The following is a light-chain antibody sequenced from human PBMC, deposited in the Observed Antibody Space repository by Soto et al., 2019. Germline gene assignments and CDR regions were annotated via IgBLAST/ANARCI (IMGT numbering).Light chain of an antibody. J-gene: IGKJ5*01. Sequence: EIVLTQSPATLSLSPGERATLSCRAGQSVSSYVAWYQQKPGQAPRLLIYDASNRATGIPARFSGSGSGTDFTLTINSLEPEDSAVYYCQQRSNWPSITFGQGTRLEI. V-gene: IGKV3-11*01. CDR3: QQRSNWPSIT. CDR2: DAS. CDR1: QSVSSY.